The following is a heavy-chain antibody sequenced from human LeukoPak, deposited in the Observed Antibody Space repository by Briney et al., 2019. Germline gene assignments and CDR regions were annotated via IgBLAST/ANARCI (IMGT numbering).Heavy chain of an antibody. Sequence: GRSLRLSCAASGFTFSSYALHWVRQAPGKGLEWVAVIPYDGSDKYYADSVKGRFTISRDNSKNTLYLQMNSLRAEDTAVYYCARDREVYYYYYYMDVWGKGTTVTVSS. CDR2: IPYDGSDK. D-gene: IGHD1-26*01. J-gene: IGHJ6*03. V-gene: IGHV3-30*01. CDR1: GFTFSSYA. CDR3: ARDREVYYYYYYMDV.